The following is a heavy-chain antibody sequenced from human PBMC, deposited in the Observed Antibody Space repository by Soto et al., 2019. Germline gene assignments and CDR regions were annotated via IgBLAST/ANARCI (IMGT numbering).Heavy chain of an antibody. V-gene: IGHV1-18*01. D-gene: IGHD4-17*01. CDR1: GYTFSSYG. CDR2: ISAYNGNT. J-gene: IGHJ6*02. CDR3: ARELRWYPEGYYYGMDV. Sequence: QVQLVQSGAEVKKPGASVKVSCKASGYTFSSYGISWVRQAPGQGLEWMGWISAYNGNTNYAQKLQGRVTMTTDTSTSTAYMELRSLRSDDTAVYYCARELRWYPEGYYYGMDVWGQGTTVTVSS.